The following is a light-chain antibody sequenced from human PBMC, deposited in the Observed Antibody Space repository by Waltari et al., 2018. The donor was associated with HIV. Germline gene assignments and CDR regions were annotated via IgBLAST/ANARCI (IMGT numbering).Light chain of an antibody. J-gene: IGLJ1*01. CDR2: DNY. CDR1: TSNIRNTY. CDR3: GTWDSTLSAYV. Sequence: QSVLTQPPSLSAAPRQTVTISCSGNTSNIRNTYVSWYQQLPGAAPKLLIYDNYKRPSGIPDRFSGSKSGTSATLDITGLQTGDEADFYCGTWDSTLSAYVFGTGTKVTVL. V-gene: IGLV1-51*01.